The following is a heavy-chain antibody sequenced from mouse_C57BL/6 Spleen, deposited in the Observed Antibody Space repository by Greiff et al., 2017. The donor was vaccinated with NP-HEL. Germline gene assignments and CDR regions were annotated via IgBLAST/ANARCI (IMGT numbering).Heavy chain of an antibody. CDR2: IYWDDDK. V-gene: IGHV8-12*01. J-gene: IGHJ4*01. D-gene: IGHD1-1*01. Sequence: QVTLKESGPGILQSSQTLSLTCSFSGFSLSTSGMGVSWIRQPSGKGLEWLAHIYWDDDKRYNPSLKSRLTISKDTSRNQVFLKITSVDTADTATYYCARAPITTVVARTGYYYAMDYWGQGTSVTVSS. CDR3: ARAPITTVVARTGYYYAMDY. CDR1: GFSLSTSGMG.